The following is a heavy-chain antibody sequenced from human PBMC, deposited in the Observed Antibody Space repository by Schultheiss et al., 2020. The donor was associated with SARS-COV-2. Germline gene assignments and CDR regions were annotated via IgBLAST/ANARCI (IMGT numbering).Heavy chain of an antibody. CDR1: GGSISSYY. V-gene: IGHV4-59*01. D-gene: IGHD2-2*01. J-gene: IGHJ3*02. CDR3: ARHEGYCSSTSCFLGGNDAFDI. Sequence: SETLSLTCTVSGGSISSYYWSWIRQHPGKGLEWIGYIYYSGSTNYNPSLKSRVTISVDTSKNQFSLKLSSVTAADTAMYYCARHEGYCSSTSCFLGGNDAFDIWGQGTMVTVSS. CDR2: IYYSGST.